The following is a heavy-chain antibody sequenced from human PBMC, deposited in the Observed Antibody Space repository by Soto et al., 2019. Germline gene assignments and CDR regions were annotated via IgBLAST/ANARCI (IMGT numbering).Heavy chain of an antibody. D-gene: IGHD4-4*01. CDR3: ARGSPYSNYAFDY. CDR1: GGSFSGYY. V-gene: IGHV4-34*01. Sequence: SETLSLTCAVYGGSFSGYYWSWIRQPPGKGLEWIGEINHSGSTNYNPSLKSRVTISVDTSKNQFSLKLSSVTAADTAVYYCARGSPYSNYAFDYWGQGTLVTVSS. J-gene: IGHJ4*02. CDR2: INHSGST.